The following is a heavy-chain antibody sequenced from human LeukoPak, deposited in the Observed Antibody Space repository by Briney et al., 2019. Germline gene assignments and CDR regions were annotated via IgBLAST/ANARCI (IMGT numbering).Heavy chain of an antibody. CDR3: ARSSSSSSYTAFDI. J-gene: IGHJ3*02. CDR1: GGSIRSYY. D-gene: IGHD6-13*01. V-gene: IGHV4-4*07. CDR2: IYFSGST. Sequence: SETLSLTCTVSGGSIRSYYWSWVRQPAGKGLEWIGRIYFSGSTNYSPSLKSRVTPSIDTSNSQFLLNLHSVTAADTVVYYCARSSSSSSYTAFDIWGQGTMVTVSS.